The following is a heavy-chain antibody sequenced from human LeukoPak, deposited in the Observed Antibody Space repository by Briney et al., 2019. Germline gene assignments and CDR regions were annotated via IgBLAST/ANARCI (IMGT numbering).Heavy chain of an antibody. J-gene: IGHJ4*02. D-gene: IGHD3-10*01. Sequence: GGSQRLSCAASGFTFSTYNMNWVRQAPGKGLEWVSSISSGSSYIYYADSLKGRFTISRDNAKNSLYLQMNSLRAEDTAVYYCARGVIPYIPFDYWGQGTLVTVSS. CDR2: ISSGSSYI. CDR1: GFTFSTYN. CDR3: ARGVIPYIPFDY. V-gene: IGHV3-21*01.